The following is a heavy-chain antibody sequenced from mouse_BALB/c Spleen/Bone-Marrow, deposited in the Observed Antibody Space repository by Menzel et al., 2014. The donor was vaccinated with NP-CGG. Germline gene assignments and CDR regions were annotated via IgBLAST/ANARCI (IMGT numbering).Heavy chain of an antibody. D-gene: IGHD2-4*01. J-gene: IGHJ3*01. CDR1: GFSLTSYG. CDR2: IWAGGST. Sequence: VMLVESGPGLVAPSQSLSITCTVSGFSLTSYGVHWVRQPPGKGLEWLGVIWAGGSTNYNSALMSRLSISKDNSKSQVFIKMNSLQTDDTAMYYCASPIYYYYPLFAYWGQGTLVTVSA. V-gene: IGHV2-9*02. CDR3: ASPIYYYYPLFAY.